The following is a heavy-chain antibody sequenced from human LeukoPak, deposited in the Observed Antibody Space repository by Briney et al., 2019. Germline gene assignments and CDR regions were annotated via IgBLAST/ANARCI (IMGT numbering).Heavy chain of an antibody. CDR1: GGSISSGGYY. D-gene: IGHD3-22*01. V-gene: IGHV4-31*03. J-gene: IGHJ5*02. CDR3: ARAYDSSGSGWFDP. CDR2: IYYSGST. Sequence: SETLSLTCTVSGGSISSGGYYWSWICQHPGKGLEWIGYIYYSGSTYYNPSLKSRVTISVDTSKNQFSLKLSSVTAADTAVYYCARAYDSSGSGWFDPWGQGTLVTVSS.